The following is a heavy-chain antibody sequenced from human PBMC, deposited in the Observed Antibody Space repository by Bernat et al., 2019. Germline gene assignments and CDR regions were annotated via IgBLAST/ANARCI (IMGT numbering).Heavy chain of an antibody. Sequence: QVQLVESGGGVVQPGRSLRLSCAASGFTFSSYGMHWVRQAPGKGLEWVAVIWYDGSNKYYTDSVKGRFTISRDNSKTTLYLKMNSLRAEDTAVYYCARNGANYYYYMDVWGKGTTVTVSS. V-gene: IGHV3-33*01. CDR2: IWYDGSNK. J-gene: IGHJ6*03. CDR1: GFTFSSYG. CDR3: ARNGANYYYYMDV.